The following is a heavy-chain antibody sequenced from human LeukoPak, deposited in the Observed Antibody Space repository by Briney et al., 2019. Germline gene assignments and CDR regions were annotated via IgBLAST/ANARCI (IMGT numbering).Heavy chain of an antibody. J-gene: IGHJ5*01. Sequence: SETLSLTCTVSGGSISSGDHWWSWIRQPPGKDLEWIGYIYYSGSAGYNPSLKSRVTISVDTSKNQFSLKLTSVTAADTAVYYCARRWGSGSHSDWFDSWGQGTLVTVSS. CDR2: IYYSGSA. CDR3: ARRWGSGSHSDWFDS. V-gene: IGHV4-30-4*01. D-gene: IGHD3-10*01. CDR1: GGSISSGDHW.